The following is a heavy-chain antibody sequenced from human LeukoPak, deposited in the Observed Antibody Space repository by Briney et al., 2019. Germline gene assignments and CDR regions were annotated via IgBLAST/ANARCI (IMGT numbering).Heavy chain of an antibody. CDR3: ARCSGGSCYSAGLDY. D-gene: IGHD2-15*01. CDR2: INSDGSDI. V-gene: IGHV3-74*01. Sequence: GGSLRLSCAASGFTISSNWMHWVRQAPGKGLLWVSRINSDGSDISYADSVKGRFTISRDNSKNTLYLQMNSLRAEDTAVYYCARCSGGSCYSAGLDYWGQGTLVTVSS. J-gene: IGHJ4*02. CDR1: GFTISSNW.